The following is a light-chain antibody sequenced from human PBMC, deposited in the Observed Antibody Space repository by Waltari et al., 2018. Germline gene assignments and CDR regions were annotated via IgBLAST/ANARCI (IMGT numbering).Light chain of an antibody. CDR3: QQYGSPPFT. CDR1: QTVNDNF. Sequence: EIVLTQSPGTLSLSPGETGTLSCRASQTVNDNFLAWYQQTPGQPPRRLMYDTSIPAAGTPDRFTGSGSGTDFTLTISSLEPEDFAVYYCQQYGSPPFTFGPGT. J-gene: IGKJ3*01. CDR2: DTS. V-gene: IGKV3-20*01.